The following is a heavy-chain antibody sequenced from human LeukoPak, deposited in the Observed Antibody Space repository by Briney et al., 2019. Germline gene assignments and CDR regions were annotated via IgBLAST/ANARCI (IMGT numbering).Heavy chain of an antibody. J-gene: IGHJ4*02. CDR1: GVSTSDSY. CDR2: IFHTGDS. Sequence: SETLSLTCTVSGVSTSDSYWSWIRQPPGKGLEWIGYIFHTGDSHHNPSFRSRVSISLDTSKDQISLRLTSVTAADTAVYYCAGHRFASPLDSWGQGTLVTVSS. V-gene: IGHV4-59*08. D-gene: IGHD3-10*01. CDR3: AGHRFASPLDS.